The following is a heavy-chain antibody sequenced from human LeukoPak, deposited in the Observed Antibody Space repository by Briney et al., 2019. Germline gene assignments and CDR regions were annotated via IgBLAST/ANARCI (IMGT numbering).Heavy chain of an antibody. V-gene: IGHV3-30*02. Sequence: PGGSLRLSCATSGFTFSHYGMHWVRQAPGRGLDWVAHIRYDESDKYYADSVKGRFTISRDNSKSTLYIQMNSLRAEDTAVYYCARAKPKNMVRGLIMRRESRYYFDYWGQGTLVTVSS. CDR2: IRYDESDK. CDR3: ARAKPKNMVRGLIMRRESRYYFDY. J-gene: IGHJ4*02. CDR1: GFTFSHYG. D-gene: IGHD3-10*01.